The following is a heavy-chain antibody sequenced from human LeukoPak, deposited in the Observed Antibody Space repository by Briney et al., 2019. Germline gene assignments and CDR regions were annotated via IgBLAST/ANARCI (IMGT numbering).Heavy chain of an antibody. J-gene: IGHJ3*02. D-gene: IGHD3-16*02. CDR2: MNPNSGNT. CDR1: GYTFTSYD. Sequence: GASVKVSCKASGYTFTSYDINWVRQATGQGLEWMGWMNPNSGNTGYAQKFQGRVTTTRNTSISTAYMELSSLRSEDTAVYYCARYDYVWGSYRYAAFDIWGQGTMVTVSS. V-gene: IGHV1-8*01. CDR3: ARYDYVWGSYRYAAFDI.